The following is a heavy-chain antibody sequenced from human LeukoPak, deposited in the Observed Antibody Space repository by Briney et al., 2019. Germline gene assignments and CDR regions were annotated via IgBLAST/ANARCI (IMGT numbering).Heavy chain of an antibody. J-gene: IGHJ5*02. Sequence: SVKVSCKASGGTFSSYAISWVRQAPGQGLEWMGGIIPIFGTANYAQKFQGRVTITVDESTSTAYMELSSLRSEDTAVYYCARESVAGKRFDPWGQGTLVTVSS. D-gene: IGHD6-19*01. V-gene: IGHV1-69*13. CDR2: IIPIFGTA. CDR1: GGTFSSYA. CDR3: ARESVAGKRFDP.